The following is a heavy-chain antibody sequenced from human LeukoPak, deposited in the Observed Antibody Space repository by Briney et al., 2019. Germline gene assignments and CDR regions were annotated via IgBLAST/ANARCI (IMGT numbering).Heavy chain of an antibody. CDR2: IIPILGIA. Sequence: GSSVKVSCKASLGTFSRYAISWVRQAPGQGLEWMGRIIPILGIAHYAQKFQGRVTITADKSTSTAYMELSSLRSEDTAVYDCARGGTPNCSGGSCYDYWGQGTLVTVSS. D-gene: IGHD2-15*01. J-gene: IGHJ4*02. CDR3: ARGGTPNCSGGSCYDY. V-gene: IGHV1-69*04. CDR1: LGTFSRYA.